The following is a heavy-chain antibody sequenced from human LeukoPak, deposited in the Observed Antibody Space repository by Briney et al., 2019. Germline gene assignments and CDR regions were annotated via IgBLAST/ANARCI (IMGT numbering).Heavy chain of an antibody. CDR2: IRSKAYGGTT. V-gene: IGHV3-49*04. D-gene: IGHD6-19*01. CDR3: TRSTGYSSGWYGDY. Sequence: GGSLRLSCAASGFTFSSYAMSWVRQAPGKGLEWVGFIRSKAYGGTTEYAASVKGRFTISRDDSKSIAYLQMNSLKTEDTAVYYCTRSTGYSSGWYGDYWGQGTLVTVSS. CDR1: GFTFSSYA. J-gene: IGHJ4*02.